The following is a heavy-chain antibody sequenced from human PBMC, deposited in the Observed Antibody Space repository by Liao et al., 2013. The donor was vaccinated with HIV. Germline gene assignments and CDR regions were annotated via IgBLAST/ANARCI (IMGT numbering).Heavy chain of an antibody. CDR1: GGSISSGSYY. CDR2: IYTSGST. D-gene: IGHD3-22*01. J-gene: IGHJ5*02. Sequence: QVQLQESGPGLVKPSQTLSLTCTVSGGSISSGSYYWSWIRQPAGKGLEWIGRIYTSGSTNYNPSLKSRVTISVDTSKNQFSLKLSSVTAADTAVYYCAREELEYYYDSSGYYYKTWGQGTLVTVSS. V-gene: IGHV4-61*02. CDR3: AREELEYYYDSSGYYYKT.